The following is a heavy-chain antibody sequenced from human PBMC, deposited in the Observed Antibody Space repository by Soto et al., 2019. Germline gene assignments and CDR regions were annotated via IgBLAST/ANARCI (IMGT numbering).Heavy chain of an antibody. CDR1: GGSIRGYY. D-gene: IGHD1-26*01. CDR3: ARGRAIYGEWDYYDY. CDR2: VSDSGKT. V-gene: IGHV4-59*01. J-gene: IGHJ4*02. Sequence: QVQLQESGPRLVKPSETLSLNCTVSGGSIRGYYWTWIRQSPGRGLEWLGFVSDSGKTYSDASLKGRLAISLDTSRSQFSLRLTSVTAADTARYYCARGRAIYGEWDYYDYWGQGALVTVSS.